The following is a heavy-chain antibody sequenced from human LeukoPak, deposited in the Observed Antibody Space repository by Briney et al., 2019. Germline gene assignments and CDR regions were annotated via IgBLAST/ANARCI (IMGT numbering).Heavy chain of an antibody. CDR3: ARDLGSSSPGSDY. V-gene: IGHV3-21*01. Sequence: GGSLRLSCAASGFTFSSYSMNWVRQAPGKGLEWVSSISSSSSYIYYADSVKGRFTISRDNAKNSLYLQMNSLRAEDTAVYYCARDLGSSSPGSDYWGQGTLVTVSS. CDR1: GFTFSSYS. D-gene: IGHD6-6*01. J-gene: IGHJ4*02. CDR2: ISSSSSYI.